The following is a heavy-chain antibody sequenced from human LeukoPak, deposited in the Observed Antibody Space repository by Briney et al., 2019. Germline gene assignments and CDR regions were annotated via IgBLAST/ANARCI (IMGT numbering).Heavy chain of an antibody. J-gene: IGHJ4*02. Sequence: GGSLRLSCAASGFTFSSYWMHWVRQAPGKGLVWVSRISTDGSTTTYADSVKGRFTISRDNAKNSLYLQMNSLRVEDTAVYYCAGLDTAMITSSDYWGQGTLVTVSS. D-gene: IGHD5-18*01. CDR3: AGLDTAMITSSDY. V-gene: IGHV3-74*01. CDR1: GFTFSSYW. CDR2: ISTDGSTT.